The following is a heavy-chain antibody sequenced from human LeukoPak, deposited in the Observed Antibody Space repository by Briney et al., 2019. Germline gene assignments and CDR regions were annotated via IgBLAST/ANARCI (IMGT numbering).Heavy chain of an antibody. J-gene: IGHJ4*02. CDR3: GRENYYDGSGSPSASAPIDH. V-gene: IGHV1-69*13. CDR2: ITPLFGTA. CDR1: GGTFSKYT. D-gene: IGHD3-22*01. Sequence: SVKVSCKASGGTFSKYTISWVRQRPGQGLEWMGGITPLFGTANYAQKFQGRVTITADESASTAYMELRSLRSDDTAVYYCGRENYYDGSGSPSASAPIDHWGQGTLVTVSS.